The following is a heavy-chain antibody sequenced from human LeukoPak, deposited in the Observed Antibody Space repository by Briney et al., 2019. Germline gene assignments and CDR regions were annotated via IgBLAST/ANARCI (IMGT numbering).Heavy chain of an antibody. D-gene: IGHD4-17*01. CDR1: GFTFSSYS. J-gene: IGHJ4*02. V-gene: IGHV3-21*01. Sequence: GGSLRLSCAASGFTFSSYSMNWIRQAPGKGLEWVSSISSSTSYIYYADSVKGRFTISKDNAKNSLYLQMNSLRAEDTAVYYCARAGGSTVSHSDYWGQGTLSPSPQ. CDR2: ISSSTSYI. CDR3: ARAGGSTVSHSDY.